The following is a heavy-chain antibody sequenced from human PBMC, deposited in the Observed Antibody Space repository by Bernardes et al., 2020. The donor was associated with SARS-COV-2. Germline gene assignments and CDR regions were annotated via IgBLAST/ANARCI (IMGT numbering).Heavy chain of an antibody. D-gene: IGHD3-10*01. V-gene: IGHV1-18*01. J-gene: IGHJ6*02. CDR2: ISAYNGNT. CDR1: GYTFTSYG. CDR3: ARDYKLGGITMVRGVTHYYYGMDV. Sequence: ASVKVSCKASGYTFTSYGISWVRQAPGQGLEWMGWISAYNGNTNYAQKLQGRVTMTTDTSTSTAYMELRSLRSDDTAVYYCARDYKLGGITMVRGVTHYYYGMDVWGQGTTVTVSS.